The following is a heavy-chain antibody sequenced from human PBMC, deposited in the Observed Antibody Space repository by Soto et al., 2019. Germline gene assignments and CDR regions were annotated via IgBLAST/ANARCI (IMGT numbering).Heavy chain of an antibody. Sequence: PSETLSLTCAVYGGSFSGYYWSWIRQPPGKGLEWIGEINHSGSTNYNPSLKSRVTISVDTSKNQFSLKLSSVTAADTAVYYCARGLIDDIVVVVAATHWSAFDIWGQGTMVTVSS. V-gene: IGHV4-34*01. CDR3: ARGLIDDIVVVVAATHWSAFDI. D-gene: IGHD2-15*01. J-gene: IGHJ3*02. CDR1: GGSFSGYY. CDR2: INHSGST.